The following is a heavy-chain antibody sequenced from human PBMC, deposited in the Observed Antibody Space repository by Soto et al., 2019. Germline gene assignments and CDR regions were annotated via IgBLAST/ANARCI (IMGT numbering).Heavy chain of an antibody. CDR1: GYTFTNFD. V-gene: IGHV1-8*01. CDR3: AKLGRGNDYDYVWGSTDY. D-gene: IGHD3-16*01. J-gene: IGHJ4*02. CDR2: MSPNSENK. Sequence: QVHLVQSGAEVKKPGASVKVSCKTSGYTFTNFDVNWVRQATGQGLEWMGWMSPNSENKGYAQKFQGRVTMTRDTSISTAYMELSGLRSDDTAVYYCAKLGRGNDYDYVWGSTDYWGQGTLVTVSS.